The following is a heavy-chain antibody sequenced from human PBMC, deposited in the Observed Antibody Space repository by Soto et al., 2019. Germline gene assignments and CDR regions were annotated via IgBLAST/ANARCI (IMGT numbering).Heavy chain of an antibody. CDR1: GFTFSSYA. J-gene: IGHJ6*03. Sequence: PGGSLRLSCAASGFTFSSYAMSWVRQAPGKGLEWVSAISGSGGSTYYADSVKGRFTISRDNSKNTLYLQMNSLRAEDTAVYYCAKAPTYDYYYYMDVWGKGTTVTVSS. CDR3: AKAPTYDYYYYMDV. V-gene: IGHV3-23*01. CDR2: ISGSGGST.